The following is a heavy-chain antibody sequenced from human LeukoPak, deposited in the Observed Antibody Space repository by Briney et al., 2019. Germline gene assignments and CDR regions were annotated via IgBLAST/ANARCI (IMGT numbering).Heavy chain of an antibody. CDR3: ARIGHEDYYFDY. Sequence: PSETLSLTCTVSGGSISSYYWSWTRQPPGKGLEWIGYIYYSGSTNYNPSLMSRVTISVDTSKNQFSLKLSSVTAADTAVYYCARIGHEDYYFDYWGQGTLVTVSS. CDR2: IYYSGST. J-gene: IGHJ4*02. V-gene: IGHV4-59*01. CDR1: GGSISSYY.